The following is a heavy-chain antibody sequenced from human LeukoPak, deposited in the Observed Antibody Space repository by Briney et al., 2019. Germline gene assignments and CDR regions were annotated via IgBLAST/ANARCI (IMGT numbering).Heavy chain of an antibody. CDR1: GGSISSYY. CDR2: IYYSGST. D-gene: IGHD1-26*01. CDR3: ARRGPGFFDP. J-gene: IGHJ5*02. Sequence: PSETLSLTCTVSGGSISSYYWSWIRQPPGKGLEWIGYIYYSGSTNYNPSLRSRVTISVDTSKNQFPLKLSSVTAADTAVYYCARRGPGFFDPWGQGTLVTVSS. V-gene: IGHV4-59*08.